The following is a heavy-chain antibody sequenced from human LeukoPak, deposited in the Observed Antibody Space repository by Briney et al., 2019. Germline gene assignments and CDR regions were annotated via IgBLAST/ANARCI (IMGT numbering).Heavy chain of an antibody. V-gene: IGHV4-4*07. CDR2: IYSSGSA. CDR1: GGSISSYY. CDR3: ARDLGFWSGPDY. Sequence: PSETLSHTCTVSGGSISSYYWSWIRQPAGKGLQWIGRIYSSGSANYNPSLKSRVTMSVDTSKNQFSLRLNSMTAADTAVYYCARDLGFWSGPDYWGHGTLVTVSS. D-gene: IGHD3-3*01. J-gene: IGHJ4*01.